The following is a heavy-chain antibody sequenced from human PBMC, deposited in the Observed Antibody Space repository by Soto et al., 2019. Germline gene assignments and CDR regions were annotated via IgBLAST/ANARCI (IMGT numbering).Heavy chain of an antibody. V-gene: IGHV3-11*06. CDR3: AREMVYGALYYGMDV. Sequence: PGGSLRLSCAASGFTFSDYYMSWIRQAPGKGLEWVSYISSSSSYTNYADSVKGRFTISRDNAKNSLYLQMNSLRAEDTAVYYCAREMVYGALYYGMDVWGQGTTVTVSS. CDR2: ISSSSSYT. CDR1: GFTFSDYY. D-gene: IGHD3-10*01. J-gene: IGHJ6*02.